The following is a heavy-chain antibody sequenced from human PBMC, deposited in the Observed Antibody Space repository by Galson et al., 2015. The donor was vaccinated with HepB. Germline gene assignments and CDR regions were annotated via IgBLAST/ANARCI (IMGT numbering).Heavy chain of an antibody. V-gene: IGHV3-9*01. CDR1: GFTFDDYA. CDR2: ISWNSGSI. J-gene: IGHJ6*03. Sequence: SLRLSCAASGFTFDDYAMHWVRQAPGKGLEWVSGISWNSGSIGYADSVKGRFTISRDNAKNSLYLQMNSLRAEDTALYYCAKDGRWPGVKNYYYYMDVWGKGTTVTVSS. D-gene: IGHD4-23*01. CDR3: AKDGRWPGVKNYYYYMDV.